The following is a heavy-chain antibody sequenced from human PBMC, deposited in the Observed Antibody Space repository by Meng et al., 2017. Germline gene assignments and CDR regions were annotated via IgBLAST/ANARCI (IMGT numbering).Heavy chain of an antibody. CDR2: IIPIFGTA. CDR1: GGTFSSYA. CDR3: ARVRGYSNYGPNWFDP. Sequence: QGRLGQAGAGVKKPGSSVKVSCKASGGTFSSYAISWVRQAPGQGLEWMGGIIPIFGTANYAQKFQGRVTITADESTSTAYMELSSLRSEDTAVYYCARVRGYSNYGPNWFDPWGQGTLVTVSS. D-gene: IGHD4-11*01. V-gene: IGHV1-69*01. J-gene: IGHJ5*02.